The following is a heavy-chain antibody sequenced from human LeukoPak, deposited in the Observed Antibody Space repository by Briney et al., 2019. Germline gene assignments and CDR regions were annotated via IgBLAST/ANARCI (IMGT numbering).Heavy chain of an antibody. V-gene: IGHV1-2*04. CDR2: INPNSGGT. CDR1: GYTFTGYY. Sequence: ASVKVSCKASGYTFTGYYMHWVRQAPGQGLEWMGWINPNSGGTNYAQKFQGWVTMTRDTSISTAYMELSRLRSDDTAVYYCARGGRVGWNDDFDAFDIWGQGTMVTVSS. J-gene: IGHJ3*02. CDR3: ARGGRVGWNDDFDAFDI. D-gene: IGHD1-1*01.